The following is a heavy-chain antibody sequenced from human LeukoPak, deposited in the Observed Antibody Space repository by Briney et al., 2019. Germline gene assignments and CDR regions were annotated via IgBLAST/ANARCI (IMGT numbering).Heavy chain of an antibody. CDR2: ISGSGGST. Sequence: GGSLRLSCAASGFTFSSYAMSWVRQAPGKGLEWVSAISGSGGSTYYADSVKGRFTISRDNSKNTLYLQMNSLRAEDTAVYYCANNRRDGYNYYFDYWGQGTLVTVSS. J-gene: IGHJ4*02. CDR1: GFTFSSYA. V-gene: IGHV3-23*01. D-gene: IGHD5-24*01. CDR3: ANNRRDGYNYYFDY.